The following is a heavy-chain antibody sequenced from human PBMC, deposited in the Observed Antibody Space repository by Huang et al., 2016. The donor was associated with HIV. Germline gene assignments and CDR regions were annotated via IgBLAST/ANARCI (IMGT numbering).Heavy chain of an antibody. Sequence: EVQLVESGGGLIQPGGSLRLSCAVSGFTVSSNYMSWVRQAPGKGLACSSFFHNGVTTSYPYSLKGRFAISRDKFKNTLYLQMNSLRAEDPAVYYCAREFCGGDCFRSRDAYIWGQGTMVTVAS. CDR1: GFTVSSNY. CDR3: AREFCGGDCFRSRDAYI. J-gene: IGHJ3*02. D-gene: IGHD2-21*02. V-gene: IGHV3-53*01. CDR2: FHNGVTT.